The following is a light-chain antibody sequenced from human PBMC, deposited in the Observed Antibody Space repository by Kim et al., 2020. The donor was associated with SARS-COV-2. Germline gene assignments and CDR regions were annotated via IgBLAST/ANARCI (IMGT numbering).Light chain of an antibody. CDR1: SGSIASNY. CDR2: EDN. CDR3: QSYDSSNPVV. Sequence: NFMLTQPHSVSESPGKTVTISCTRSSGSIASNYVQWYQLRPGSAPTTVIYEDNQRPSGVPDRFSGPIDSSSNSASLTISGLKTEDEADYYCQSYDSSNPVVFGGGTQLTVL. J-gene: IGLJ2*01. V-gene: IGLV6-57*04.